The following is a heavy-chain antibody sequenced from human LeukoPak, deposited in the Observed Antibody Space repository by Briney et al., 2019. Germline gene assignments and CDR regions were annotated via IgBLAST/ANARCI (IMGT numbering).Heavy chain of an antibody. Sequence: PGGSLRLSCAGSGFTFSSYDMHWVRQATGKGLEWVSAIGTAGDTYYPGSVKGRFTISRENAKNSLYLQMNSLRAGDTAVYYCARGVPRYCSSTSCYNPFDYWGQGTLVTVSS. CDR3: ARGVPRYCSSTSCYNPFDY. CDR1: GFTFSSYD. J-gene: IGHJ4*02. D-gene: IGHD2-2*02. V-gene: IGHV3-13*01. CDR2: IGTAGDT.